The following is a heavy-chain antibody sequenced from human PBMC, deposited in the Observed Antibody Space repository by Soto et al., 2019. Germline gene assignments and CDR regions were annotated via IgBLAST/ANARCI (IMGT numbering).Heavy chain of an antibody. J-gene: IGHJ4*02. CDR3: ASCGEPIDY. CDR1: GYTFTSYA. D-gene: IGHD2-21*01. Sequence: QVQLVQSGAEEKKPGASVKVSCKASGYTFTSYAMHWVRQAPGPSLEWMGGINAGNRKTKYSQKFQGRVTITRDTAASTAYMELSSLRSEDTAVYYCASCGEPIDYWGQGTLVTVSS. V-gene: IGHV1-3*05. CDR2: INAGNRKT.